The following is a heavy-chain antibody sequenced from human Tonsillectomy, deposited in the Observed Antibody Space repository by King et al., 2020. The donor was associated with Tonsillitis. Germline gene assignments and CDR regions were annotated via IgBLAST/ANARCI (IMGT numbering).Heavy chain of an antibody. CDR1: GGSISSGGYY. J-gene: IGHJ4*02. D-gene: IGHD3-22*01. V-gene: IGHV4-31*03. CDR3: ARARYYDSSGLYYFDY. Sequence: HVQLQESGPGLVKPSQTLSLTCTVSGGSISSGGYYCSWIRQHPGKGLEWIGYIYYSGSTYYNPSLKSRVTISVDTSKNQFSLKLSSVTSADTAVYYCARARYYDSSGLYYFDYWGQGTLVTVSS. CDR2: IYYSGST.